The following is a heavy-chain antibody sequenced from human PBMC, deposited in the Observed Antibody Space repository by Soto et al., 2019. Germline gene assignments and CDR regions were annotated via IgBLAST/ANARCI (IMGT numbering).Heavy chain of an antibody. J-gene: IGHJ4*02. CDR3: AKYALPRSGWYGY. CDR2: ISGSGGST. V-gene: IGHV3-23*01. D-gene: IGHD6-19*01. Sequence: EVQLLESGGGLVQPGGSLRLSCTASGFTFSSYAMSWVRQAPGKGLEWVPAISGSGGSTYYADSVKGRFTISRDNSKNTLYLQMNSLRAEDTAVYYCAKYALPRSGWYGYWGQGTLVTVSS. CDR1: GFTFSSYA.